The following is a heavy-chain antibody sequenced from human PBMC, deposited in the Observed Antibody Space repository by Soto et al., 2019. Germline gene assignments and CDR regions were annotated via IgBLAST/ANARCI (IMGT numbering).Heavy chain of an antibody. CDR3: ARSQLHYYYYYMDV. Sequence: GGALRLSCAASGFTFSSYSMNCVRQAPGKGLEWVSYISSSSSTIYYAVSVKGRFTISRDNAKNSLYLQMNSLRAEDTALYYCARSQLHYYYYYMDVWGKGTTVTVSS. CDR2: ISSSSSTI. CDR1: GFTFSSYS. D-gene: IGHD1-7*01. V-gene: IGHV3-48*01. J-gene: IGHJ6*03.